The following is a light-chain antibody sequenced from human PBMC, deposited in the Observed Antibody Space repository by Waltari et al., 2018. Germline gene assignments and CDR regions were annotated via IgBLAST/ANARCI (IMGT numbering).Light chain of an antibody. CDR3: QQYNSAPWT. CDR2: AAS. J-gene: IGKJ1*01. CDR1: QGISNY. Sequence: DIQMTQSPSSLSASVGDRVTITCRASQGISNYLAWYKQTPGKGPKRLIYAASTLQSGVPSRFSGSGSGTDFTRTISSRQPEDVATYCCQQYNSAPWTFGQGTKVEIK. V-gene: IGKV1-27*01.